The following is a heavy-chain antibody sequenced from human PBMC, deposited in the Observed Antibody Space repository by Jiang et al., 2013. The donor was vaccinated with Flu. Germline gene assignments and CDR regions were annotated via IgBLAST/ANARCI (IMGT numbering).Heavy chain of an antibody. CDR2: IYYSGST. CDR3: ARRCGGDCYSSGSFDY. D-gene: IGHD2-21*02. J-gene: IGHJ4*02. Sequence: SIYYSGSTYYNPSLKSRVTISVDTSKNQFSLKLSSVTAADTAVYYCARRCGGDCYSSGSFDYWGQGTLVTVSS. V-gene: IGHV4-39*01.